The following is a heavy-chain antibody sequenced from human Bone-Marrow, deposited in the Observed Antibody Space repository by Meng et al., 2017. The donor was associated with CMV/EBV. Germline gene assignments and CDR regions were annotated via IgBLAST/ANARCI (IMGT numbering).Heavy chain of an antibody. J-gene: IGHJ4*02. CDR2: IRYDGSNK. D-gene: IGHD2-8*01. CDR1: GFTFSSYG. Sequence: GGSLRLSCAAPGFTFSSYGMHWVRQAPGKGLEWVAFIRYDGSNKYYADSVKGRFTISRDNSKNTLYLQMDSLRVEDTAVYYCAREAQLSYAGSFQVDYWGQGMLVTVSS. CDR3: AREAQLSYAGSFQVDY. V-gene: IGHV3-30*02.